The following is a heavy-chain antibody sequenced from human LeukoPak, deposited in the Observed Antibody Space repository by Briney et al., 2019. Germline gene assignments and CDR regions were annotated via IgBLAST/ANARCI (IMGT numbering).Heavy chain of an antibody. D-gene: IGHD3-10*01. CDR1: GYIFTSYY. J-gene: IGHJ5*02. Sequence: GESLKISCKGSGYIFTSYYIAWVRQMPGEGLEWMGIVYPGDSDTRYSPSFQGQVTISADKSISTAYLHWSSLKASDTAMYYCARVIADNWFDPWGQGTLVTVSS. CDR3: ARVIADNWFDP. CDR2: VYPGDSDT. V-gene: IGHV5-51*01.